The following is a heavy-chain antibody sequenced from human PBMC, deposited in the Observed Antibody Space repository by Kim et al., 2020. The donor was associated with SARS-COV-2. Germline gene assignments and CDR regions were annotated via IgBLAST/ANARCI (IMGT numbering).Heavy chain of an antibody. CDR3: ARPPTVHDYGDYYWYFDL. CDR2: IDPSDSYT. V-gene: IGHV5-10-1*01. CDR1: GYSFTSYW. J-gene: IGHJ2*01. D-gene: IGHD4-17*01. Sequence: GESLKISCKGSGYSFTSYWISWVRQMPGKGLEWMGRIDPSDSYTNYSPSFQGHVTISADKSISTAYLQWSSLKASDTAMYYCARPPTVHDYGDYYWYFDLWGRGTLVTVSS.